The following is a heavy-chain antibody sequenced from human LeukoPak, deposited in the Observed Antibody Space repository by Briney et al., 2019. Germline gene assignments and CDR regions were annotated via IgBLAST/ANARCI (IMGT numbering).Heavy chain of an antibody. V-gene: IGHV3-23*01. J-gene: IGHJ6*03. CDR2: ISGSGGHT. Sequence: GGSLRLSCAASGITFGSHAMSWVRQAPGKGLEWVSLISGSGGHTYYGDSVKGRFTISRDNSANRLYLQMNSLRPEDTAVYYCAKGGAATMRDGYNYYYYYMEVWGRGTTVTVSS. CDR1: GITFGSHA. D-gene: IGHD5-24*01. CDR3: AKGGAATMRDGYNYYYYYMEV.